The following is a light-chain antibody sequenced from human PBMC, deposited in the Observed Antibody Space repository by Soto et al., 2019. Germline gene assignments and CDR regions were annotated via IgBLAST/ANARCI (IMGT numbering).Light chain of an antibody. CDR3: MQATHWPWT. V-gene: IGKV2-30*01. CDR2: KVS. Sequence: DVVMTQSPLSLPVTLGQPASISCRSSQSLVSSNGNTFLIWFQQRPGQSPRRLIYKVSNRDSAVPDRFTGSGSGTECTLDISRVEAEDVGVYYCMQATHWPWTFGQGTKVEIK. CDR1: QSLVSSNGNTF. J-gene: IGKJ1*01.